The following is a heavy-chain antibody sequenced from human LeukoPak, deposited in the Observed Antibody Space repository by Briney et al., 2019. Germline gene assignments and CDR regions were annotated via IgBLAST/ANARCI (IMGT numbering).Heavy chain of an antibody. V-gene: IGHV4-31*03. Sequence: SETLSLTCTVSGGSISSGGYYWSWIRQHPGKGLEWIGYIYYSGSTYYNPSLKSRVTISVDTSKNQFSLQPNSVTPEDTAVYYCARDQGSSFDYWGQGTLVTVSS. J-gene: IGHJ4*02. CDR1: GGSISSGGYY. CDR3: ARDQGSSFDY. CDR2: IYYSGST. D-gene: IGHD6-6*01.